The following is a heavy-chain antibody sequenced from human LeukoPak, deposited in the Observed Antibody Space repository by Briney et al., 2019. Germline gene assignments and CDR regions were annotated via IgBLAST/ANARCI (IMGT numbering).Heavy chain of an antibody. CDR2: INHSGST. Sequence: SETLSLTCAVYGGSFSAYHWSWIRQPPGKGLEWIGEINHSGSTNYNPSLKSRVTMSVDTSRNQFSLKLNSVTAADAAVYYCVRADGRDGYKGLVDYWGQGTLVTISS. D-gene: IGHD5-24*01. J-gene: IGHJ4*02. CDR3: VRADGRDGYKGLVDY. CDR1: GGSFSAYH. V-gene: IGHV4-34*01.